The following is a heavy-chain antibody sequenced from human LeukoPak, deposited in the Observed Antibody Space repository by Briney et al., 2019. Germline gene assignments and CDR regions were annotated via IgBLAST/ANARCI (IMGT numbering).Heavy chain of an antibody. J-gene: IGHJ4*02. CDR1: GFSFSSCS. CDR3: ASANSSSWPHEYDY. CDR2: IYSGTST. D-gene: IGHD6-13*01. V-gene: IGHV3-53*01. Sequence: GGSLRLSCAASGFSFSSCSMSWVRQAPGKGLEWVSVIYSGTSTYYADSVKGRFTISRDNSKNTLYLQMNSLRAEDTAVYYCASANSSSWPHEYDYWGQGTLVTVSS.